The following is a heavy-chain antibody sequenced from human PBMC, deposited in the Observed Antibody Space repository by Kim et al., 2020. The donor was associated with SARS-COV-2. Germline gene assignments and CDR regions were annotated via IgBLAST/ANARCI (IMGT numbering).Heavy chain of an antibody. D-gene: IGHD2-2*01. Sequence: GESLKISCKGSGYSFTSYWIGWVRQMPGKGLEWMGIIYPGDSDTRYSPSFQGQVTISADKSISTAYLQWSSLKASDTAMYYCARRREWGRCSSTSCYSAADAFDIWGQGTMVTVSS. CDR3: ARRREWGRCSSTSCYSAADAFDI. CDR1: GYSFTSYW. V-gene: IGHV5-51*01. CDR2: IYPGDSDT. J-gene: IGHJ3*02.